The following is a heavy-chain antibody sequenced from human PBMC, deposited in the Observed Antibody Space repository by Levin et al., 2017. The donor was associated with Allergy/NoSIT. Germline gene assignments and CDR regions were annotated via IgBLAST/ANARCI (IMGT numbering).Heavy chain of an antibody. CDR2: ISSRTSYI. CDR1: GFAFNSFG. CDR3: ARDLDSGYSYFDY. D-gene: IGHD5-12*01. Sequence: GGSLRLSCAASGFAFNSFGMNWVRQAPGKGLEWVSSISSRTSYIYYADSVKGRFTISRDSAKNSLYLQMNILRAEDTAVYYCARDLDSGYSYFDYWGQGTLVTVSS. V-gene: IGHV3-21*01. J-gene: IGHJ4*02.